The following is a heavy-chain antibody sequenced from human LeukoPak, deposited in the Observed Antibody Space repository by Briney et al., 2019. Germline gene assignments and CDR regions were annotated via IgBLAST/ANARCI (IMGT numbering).Heavy chain of an antibody. CDR3: VKDNPVCHV. CDR1: GFTFSDNG. J-gene: IGHJ6*04. D-gene: IGHD2-2*01. Sequence: PGGSLGLSCTAPGFTFSDNGMHWARQAPGKGLEWVAFIRNDGSDTYYADSVKGRFTISRDNAKNTLYLQMNSLTTEDTAVYYCVKDNPVCHVWGKGTTVAVSS. V-gene: IGHV3-30*02. CDR2: IRNDGSDT.